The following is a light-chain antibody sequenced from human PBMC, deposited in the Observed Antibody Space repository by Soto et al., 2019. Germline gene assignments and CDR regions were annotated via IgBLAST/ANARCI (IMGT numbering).Light chain of an antibody. CDR2: GAL. CDR3: QQYGSSFPGTT. CDR1: QSVSASF. J-gene: IGKJ5*01. V-gene: IGKV3-20*01. Sequence: EIVLTQSPCTLSLSPGETATLSCRASQSVSASFLAWYQQKFGQPPRLLIFGALSRGSGVPGRFSGSGSGTDFALTISRLEPEDFEVYYCQQYGSSFPGTTFGQGTRLEIK.